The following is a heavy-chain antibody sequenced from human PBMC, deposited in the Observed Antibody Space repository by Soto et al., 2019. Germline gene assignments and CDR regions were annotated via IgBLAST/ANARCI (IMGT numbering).Heavy chain of an antibody. CDR3: ARHGGSYSLDY. Sequence: QVQLQESGPGLVKPSETLSLTCTVTGGSTSSYYWSWLRQPPGKGLEWIGYNSYSGSTDYNPSLKSRVTISVDTSKNQFSLKLSAATAADTAVYYCARHGGSYSLDYWGQGTLVTVSS. CDR2: NSYSGST. CDR1: GGSTSSYY. V-gene: IGHV4-59*08. D-gene: IGHD1-26*01. J-gene: IGHJ4*02.